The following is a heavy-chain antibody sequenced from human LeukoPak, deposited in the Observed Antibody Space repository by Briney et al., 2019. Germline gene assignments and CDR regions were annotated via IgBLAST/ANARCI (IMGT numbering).Heavy chain of an antibody. CDR2: ISISGDGT. J-gene: IGHJ6*02. D-gene: IGHD1-26*01. V-gene: IGHV3-23*01. Sequence: GGSLRLSCAGSGFSFNNYAMCWVRQTPRKGLEWVSTISISGDGTYYADSVKGRFTISRDNSKNTLYLQMNSLRAEDTAVYYCAKDQRERPYYGMDVWGQGTTVTVSS. CDR1: GFSFNNYA. CDR3: AKDQRERPYYGMDV.